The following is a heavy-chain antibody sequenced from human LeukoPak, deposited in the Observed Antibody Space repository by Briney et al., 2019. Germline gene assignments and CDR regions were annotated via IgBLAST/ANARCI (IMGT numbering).Heavy chain of an antibody. D-gene: IGHD5-24*01. CDR2: IKSKSDGGTT. Sequence: PGGSLRLSCAASGFTFSSHSMTWVRQAPGKGLEWVGRIKSKSDGGTTDYAAYVKDRFTISRDDSKNTLYLQMNSLKTEDTAVYYCTKGMATISYWGQGTLVTVSS. CDR1: GFTFSSHS. J-gene: IGHJ4*02. CDR3: TKGMATISY. V-gene: IGHV3-15*01.